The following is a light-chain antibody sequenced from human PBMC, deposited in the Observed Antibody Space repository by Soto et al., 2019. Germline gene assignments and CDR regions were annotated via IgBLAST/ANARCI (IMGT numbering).Light chain of an antibody. CDR3: QQYAGSPFT. CDR1: QSGTRDH. V-gene: IGKV3-20*01. Sequence: VLTQSPGTLSLSPGEGATLSCRASQSGTRDHLAWYQQKPGQAPRLLIYGASTRATGIPDRFSGSGSGTDFTLTISRLEPEDFAVYYCQQYAGSPFTFGPGIRVDMK. J-gene: IGKJ3*01. CDR2: GAS.